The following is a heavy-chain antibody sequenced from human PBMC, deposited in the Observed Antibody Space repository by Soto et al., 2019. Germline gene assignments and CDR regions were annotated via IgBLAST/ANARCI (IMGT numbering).Heavy chain of an antibody. Sequence: SETLALTCAVYGGSFSGYYWSWIRQPPGKGLEWIGEINHSGSTNYNPSLKSRVTISVDTSKNQFSLKLSSVTAADTAVYYCARTRGYSSSWPPYYYYGLDVWVQGSTVT. CDR1: GGSFSGYY. V-gene: IGHV4-34*01. CDR3: ARTRGYSSSWPPYYYYGLDV. CDR2: INHSGST. J-gene: IGHJ6*02. D-gene: IGHD6-13*01.